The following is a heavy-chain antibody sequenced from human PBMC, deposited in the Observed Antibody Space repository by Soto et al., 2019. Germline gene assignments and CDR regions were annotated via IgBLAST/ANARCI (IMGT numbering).Heavy chain of an antibody. CDR2: IHYTGNT. CDR1: SGSISSYY. J-gene: IGHJ4*02. V-gene: IGHV4-59*01. D-gene: IGHD3-22*01. CDR3: ARVGFDYYDSSGYPGYYFDY. Sequence: PSETLSLTCTVSSGSISSYYWSWIRQPPGKGLEWIGYIHYTGNTNSNPSLKGRVTLSIDPSWNQFSLKLSSVTAADTAVYYCARVGFDYYDSSGYPGYYFDYWGQGTLVTVSS.